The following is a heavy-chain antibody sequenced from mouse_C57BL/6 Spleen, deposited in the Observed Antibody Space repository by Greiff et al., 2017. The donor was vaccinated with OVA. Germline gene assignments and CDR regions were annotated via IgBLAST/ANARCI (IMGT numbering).Heavy chain of an antibody. J-gene: IGHJ4*01. Sequence: VQLQQPGAELVKPGASVKMSCKASGYTFTSYWITWVKQRPGQGLEWIGDIYPGSGSTNYNEKFKSKATLTVDTSSSTAYMQLSSLTSEDSAVYYCARGAIYYGYDVYAMDYWGQGTSVTVSS. V-gene: IGHV1-55*01. CDR2: IYPGSGST. D-gene: IGHD2-2*01. CDR3: ARGAIYYGYDVYAMDY. CDR1: GYTFTSYW.